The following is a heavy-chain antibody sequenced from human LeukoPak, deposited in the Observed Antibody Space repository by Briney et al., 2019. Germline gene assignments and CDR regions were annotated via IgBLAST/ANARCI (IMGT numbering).Heavy chain of an antibody. J-gene: IGHJ4*02. CDR1: GFTFSNAW. D-gene: IGHD1-26*01. Sequence: RTGGSLRLSCAASGFTFSNAWMSWVCQAPGKGLEWVGHIKGVTDGGTTDYAAPVKGRFTISRDDSKNTLYLQMDSLKTEDTAVYHCATSGQQWDVFDFWGQGTLVTVSS. CDR2: IKGVTDGGTT. V-gene: IGHV3-15*01. CDR3: ATSGQQWDVFDF.